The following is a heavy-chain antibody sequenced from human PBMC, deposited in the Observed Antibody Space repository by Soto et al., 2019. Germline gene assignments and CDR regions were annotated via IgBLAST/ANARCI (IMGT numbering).Heavy chain of an antibody. J-gene: IGHJ4*02. Sequence: GGSLRLSCSASGFIFSESTIYWVRQVPGKGLEAISAVSTSGRSTYYADSVKDRFTISRDNSKNTLFLQMGSLRPEDTAIYYCVKQGHGLDGVPFDYWGQATQVTVSS. D-gene: IGHD3-16*01. V-gene: IGHV3-64D*06. CDR1: GFIFSEST. CDR3: VKQGHGLDGVPFDY. CDR2: VSTSGRST.